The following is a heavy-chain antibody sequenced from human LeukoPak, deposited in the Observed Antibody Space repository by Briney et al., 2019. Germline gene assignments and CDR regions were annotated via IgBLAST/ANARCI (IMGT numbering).Heavy chain of an antibody. CDR3: ARPGLAYCGADCYSTEGYYFDY. Sequence: PSETLSLTCAVYGENFSIYFYSWIRQPPGKGLEWIGEINHGGSTSYNPSLKSRVTISVDTSKNQFSLRLSSVTAADMAMYYCARPGLAYCGADCYSTEGYYFDYWSQGTLVTVSS. CDR1: GENFSIYF. D-gene: IGHD2-21*01. J-gene: IGHJ4*02. V-gene: IGHV4-34*01. CDR2: INHGGST.